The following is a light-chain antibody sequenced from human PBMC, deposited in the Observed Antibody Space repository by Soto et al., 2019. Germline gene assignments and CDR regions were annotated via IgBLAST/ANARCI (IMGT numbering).Light chain of an antibody. CDR3: SSYTSSSTPV. CDR2: DVS. CDR1: SSDVGGYNY. V-gene: IGLV2-14*01. Sequence: QSVLTPPASVSGSPGQSITISCTGTSSDVGGYNYVSWYQQHPGKAPKLMIYDVSNRPSGVSNRFSGSKSGNTAFLTISGLQAEDEADYYCSSYTSSSTPVFGTGTKVTVL. J-gene: IGLJ1*01.